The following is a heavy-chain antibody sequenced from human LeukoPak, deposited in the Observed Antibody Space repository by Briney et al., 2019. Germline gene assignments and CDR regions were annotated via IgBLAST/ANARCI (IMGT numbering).Heavy chain of an antibody. D-gene: IGHD4-17*01. CDR2: ISGSGGST. V-gene: IGHV3-23*01. J-gene: IGHJ4*02. CDR1: GFTFNSYA. CDR3: AKGRVYGDSPFDY. Sequence: GGSLRLSCAASGFTFNSYAMSWVRQAPGKGLEWVSAISGSGGSTYYADSVKGRFTISRDNSKNTLYLQMNSLRAEDTAVYYCAKGRVYGDSPFDYWGQGTLVTVSS.